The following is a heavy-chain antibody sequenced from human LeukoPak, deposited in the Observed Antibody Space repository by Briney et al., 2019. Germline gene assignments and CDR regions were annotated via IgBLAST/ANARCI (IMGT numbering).Heavy chain of an antibody. Sequence: SEKVSCKASVGTFSSYAISWVRQAPGQGLEWMGGIIPIFGTANYAQKFQGRVTITTDESTSTAYMELSSLRSEDTAVYYCARDVTSIVVVTANYGDQIGDAFDIWGQGTMVTVSS. V-gene: IGHV1-69*05. CDR1: VGTFSSYA. J-gene: IGHJ3*02. CDR3: ARDVTSIVVVTANYGDQIGDAFDI. D-gene: IGHD2-21*02. CDR2: IIPIFGTA.